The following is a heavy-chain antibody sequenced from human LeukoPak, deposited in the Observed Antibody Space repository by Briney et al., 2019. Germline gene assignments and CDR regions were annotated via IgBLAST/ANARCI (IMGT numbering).Heavy chain of an antibody. CDR2: IYTSGST. J-gene: IGHJ6*03. Sequence: PSETLSLTCTVSGGSISSGSYYWSWIRQPAGKGLEWIGRIYTSGSTNYNPSLKSRVTISVDTSKNQFSLKLSSVTAADTAVYYCARARAGYCTNGVCLDYYYYYMGVWGKGTTVTVSS. D-gene: IGHD2-8*01. V-gene: IGHV4-61*02. CDR1: GGSISSGSYY. CDR3: ARARAGYCTNGVCLDYYYYYMGV.